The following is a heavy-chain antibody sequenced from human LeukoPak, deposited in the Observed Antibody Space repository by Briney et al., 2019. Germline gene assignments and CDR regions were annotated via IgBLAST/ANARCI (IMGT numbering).Heavy chain of an antibody. CDR3: ARDRGMQWELPTPGSSD. Sequence: PGGSLRLSCAASGFTFSSYSMNWVRQAPGKGLEWVSSISSSSSYIYYADPVKGRFTISRDNAKNSLYLQMNSLRAEDTAVYYCARDRGMQWELPTPGSSDWGQGTLVTASS. D-gene: IGHD1-26*01. J-gene: IGHJ4*02. V-gene: IGHV3-21*01. CDR2: ISSSSSYI. CDR1: GFTFSSYS.